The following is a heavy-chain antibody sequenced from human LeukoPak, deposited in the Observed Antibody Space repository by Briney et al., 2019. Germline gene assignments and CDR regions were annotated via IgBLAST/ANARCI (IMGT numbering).Heavy chain of an antibody. Sequence: ASVKVSCKASGYTFTSYYMHWVRQAPGQGLEWMGIINPSGGSTSYAQKFQGRVTMTRDTSTSTVYMELSSLRSEDTAAYYCASGSGHGWFDPWGQGTLVTVSS. CDR3: ASGSGHGWFDP. CDR1: GYTFTSYY. J-gene: IGHJ5*02. CDR2: INPSGGST. V-gene: IGHV1-46*01.